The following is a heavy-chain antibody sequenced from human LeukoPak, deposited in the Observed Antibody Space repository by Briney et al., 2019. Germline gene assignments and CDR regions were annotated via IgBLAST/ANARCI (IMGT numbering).Heavy chain of an antibody. V-gene: IGHV4-34*01. J-gene: IGHJ6*02. CDR2: INHSGST. D-gene: IGHD2-15*01. CDR3: VRSRVRYCSGGSCYSGRGYYYYYGMDV. CDR1: GGSFSGYY. Sequence: SETLSLTCAVYGGSFSGYYWSWIRQPPGKGLEWVGEINHSGSTNYNPSLKSRVTISVDTSKNQFSLKLSSVTAADTAVYYCVRSRVRYCSGGSCYSGRGYYYYYGMDVWGQGTTVTVSS.